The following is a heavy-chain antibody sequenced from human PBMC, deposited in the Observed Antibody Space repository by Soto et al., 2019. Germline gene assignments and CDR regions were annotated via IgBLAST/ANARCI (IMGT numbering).Heavy chain of an antibody. CDR3: AKEPNGSGWRPPYYYYYYGMDV. V-gene: IGHV3-30*18. CDR2: ISYDGSNK. Sequence: GGSLRLSCAASGFTFSSYGMHWVRQAPGKGLEWVAVISYDGSNKYYADSVKGRFTISRDNSKNTLYLQMNSLRAEDTAVYYCAKEPNGSGWRPPYYYYYYGMDVWGQGTTVTVSS. D-gene: IGHD6-19*01. J-gene: IGHJ6*02. CDR1: GFTFSSYG.